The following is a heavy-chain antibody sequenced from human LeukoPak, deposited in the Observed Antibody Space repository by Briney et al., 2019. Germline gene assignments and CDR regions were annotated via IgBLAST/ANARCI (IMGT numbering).Heavy chain of an antibody. J-gene: IGHJ4*02. CDR2: INADTGNT. CDR1: GYPFTTYT. V-gene: IGHV1-3*03. CDR3: ARSGGSRGTVTPPRDF. Sequence: GASVKVSCKASGYPFTTYTMHWVRQAPGQRLEWMGWINADTGNTKCSQEFQGRLTITRDTSASTVYMDLSSLKSEDMAVYYCARSGGSRGTVTPPRDFWGQGTLVTVSS. D-gene: IGHD4-17*01.